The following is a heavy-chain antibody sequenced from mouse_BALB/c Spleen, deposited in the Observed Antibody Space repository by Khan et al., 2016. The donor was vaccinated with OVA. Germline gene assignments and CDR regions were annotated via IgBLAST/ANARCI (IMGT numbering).Heavy chain of an antibody. Sequence: QVQLKESGPGLVAPSQSLSITCTVSGFSLDKYSIHWIRQSPGKGLEWLGVIWSAGSTDYNAAFISSMTITKDHSRSHVFFQVNSLQPNDTAIYYCARRGYDYGRGALFAYWGQGTLVTVSA. V-gene: IGHV2-2*02. CDR3: ARRGYDYGRGALFAY. CDR1: GFSLDKYS. CDR2: IWSAGST. D-gene: IGHD2-4*01. J-gene: IGHJ3*01.